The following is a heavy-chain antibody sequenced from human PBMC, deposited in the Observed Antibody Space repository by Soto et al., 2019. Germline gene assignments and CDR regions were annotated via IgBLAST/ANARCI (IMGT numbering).Heavy chain of an antibody. J-gene: IGHJ4*02. V-gene: IGHV3-74*01. CDR2: IYNDGTYS. CDR1: GFIFKMYW. Sequence: GGSLRLSCAASGFIFKMYWMHWVRQSPGKGLVWISRIYNDGTYSDYADSVRGRFTISRDNVSDTLYLQMNNLRAEDSGLYYCTRGPRPISTGTGAYWGQGTQVTVSS. CDR3: TRGPRPISTGTGAY. D-gene: IGHD3-10*01.